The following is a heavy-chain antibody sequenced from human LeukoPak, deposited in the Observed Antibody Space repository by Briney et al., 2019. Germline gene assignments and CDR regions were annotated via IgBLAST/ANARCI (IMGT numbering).Heavy chain of an antibody. CDR1: GFTFSSYS. J-gene: IGHJ4*02. CDR2: ISSSSSYI. Sequence: PGGSLRLSCAASGFTFSSYSMNWVRQAPGKGLEWVSSISSSSSYIYYADSVKGRFTISRDNAKNSLYLQMNSLRAEDTAVYYCARLGYCSGGSCYWGQGTLVTASS. CDR3: ARLGYCSGGSCY. V-gene: IGHV3-21*01. D-gene: IGHD2-15*01.